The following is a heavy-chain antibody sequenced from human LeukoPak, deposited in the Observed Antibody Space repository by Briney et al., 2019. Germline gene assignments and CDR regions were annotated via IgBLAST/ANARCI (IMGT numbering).Heavy chain of an antibody. D-gene: IGHD3-3*01. CDR1: GFTFSSYW. J-gene: IGHJ3*02. Sequence: GGSLRLSCAASGFTFSSYWMSWVRQAPGKGLEWVSYISSSSSTIYYADSVKGRFTISRDNSKNTLYLQMNSLRAEDTAVYYCAKGTLWSGYCAFDIWGQGTMVTVSS. CDR3: AKGTLWSGYCAFDI. V-gene: IGHV3-48*01. CDR2: ISSSSSTI.